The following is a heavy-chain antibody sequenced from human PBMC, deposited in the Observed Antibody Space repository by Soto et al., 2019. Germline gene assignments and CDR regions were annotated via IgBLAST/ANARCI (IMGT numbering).Heavy chain of an antibody. CDR2: IYYSGST. Sequence: SETLSLTCTVSGGSISSSSYYWGWIRQPPGKGLEWIGSIYYSGSTYYNPSLKSRVTISVDTSKNQFSLELSSVTAADTAVYYCARSITIFGVATTYYYYGMDVWGQGTTVTVSS. CDR1: GGSISSSSYY. CDR3: ARSITIFGVATTYYYYGMDV. V-gene: IGHV4-39*01. D-gene: IGHD3-3*01. J-gene: IGHJ6*02.